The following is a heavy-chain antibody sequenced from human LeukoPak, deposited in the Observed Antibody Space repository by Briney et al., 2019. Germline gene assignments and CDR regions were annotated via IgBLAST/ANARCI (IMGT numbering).Heavy chain of an antibody. D-gene: IGHD3-16*02. CDR3: AIYVWGSYPTFEDY. V-gene: IGHV4-59*12. Sequence: SETLSLTCTVSGGSISSYYRSWIRQPPGKGMGWIGYIYYSGSTTYNPSLTTRVTISVDTSQHQFTLNLSSVTAPATAGPYCAIYVWGSYPTFEDYWGQGTLVTVSS. J-gene: IGHJ4*02. CDR2: IYYSGST. CDR1: GGSISSYY.